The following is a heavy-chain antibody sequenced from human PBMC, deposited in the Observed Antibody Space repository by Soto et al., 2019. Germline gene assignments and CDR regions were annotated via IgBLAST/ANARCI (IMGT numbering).Heavy chain of an antibody. D-gene: IGHD2-2*01. CDR3: AREDGTSGTYSCFDN. CDR2: ITPVLGTT. J-gene: IGHJ4*02. Sequence: QVQLVQSGAEVRKPGSSVKVSCKASGGTLRRYVISWVRQAPGQGLEWLGGITPVLGTTNYVQNSQGRLTITADESATTVYMELGSLQSDDTDVYYCAREDGTSGTYSCFDNWGQGTLVTVSS. V-gene: IGHV1-69*01. CDR1: GGTLRRYV.